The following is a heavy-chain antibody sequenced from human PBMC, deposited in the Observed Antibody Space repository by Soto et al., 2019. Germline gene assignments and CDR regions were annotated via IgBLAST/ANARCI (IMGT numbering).Heavy chain of an antibody. V-gene: IGHV3-33*01. CDR1: GFIFSSFG. CDR2: IWYDGSNT. D-gene: IGHD7-27*01. CDR3: VRDLLGSGGHFDY. J-gene: IGHJ4*02. Sequence: PGGSLRLSCAASGFIFSSFGMHWVRQAPGKGLEWVAHIWYDGSNTYYADSVKGRFTISRDNSRNTGYLQMNSLRAEDTAVYHCVRDLLGSGGHFDYWGQGTPVTVS.